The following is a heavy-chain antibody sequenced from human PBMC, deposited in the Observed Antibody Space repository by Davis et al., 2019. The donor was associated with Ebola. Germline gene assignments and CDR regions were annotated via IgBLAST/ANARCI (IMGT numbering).Heavy chain of an antibody. Sequence: SLKISCAASGFTFSSYAMHWVRQAPGKGLEWVAVISYDGSNKYYADSVKGRFTISRDNSKNTLYLQMNSLRAEDTAVYYCARSRSSWYDPNAFDIWGQGTMVTVSS. CDR3: ARSRSSWYDPNAFDI. CDR2: ISYDGSNK. D-gene: IGHD6-13*01. V-gene: IGHV3-30-3*01. J-gene: IGHJ3*02. CDR1: GFTFSSYA.